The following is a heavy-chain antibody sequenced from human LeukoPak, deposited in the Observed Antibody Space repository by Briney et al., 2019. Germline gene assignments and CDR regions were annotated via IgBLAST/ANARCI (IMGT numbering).Heavy chain of an antibody. J-gene: IGHJ4*02. Sequence: SETLSLTCTVSGGSISSSSYYWGWIRQPPGKGLEWIGSIYYSGSTYYNPPLKSRVTISVDTSKNQFSLKLSSVTAADTAVYYCARWRSGWYWGQGTLVTVSS. CDR1: GGSISSSSYY. D-gene: IGHD6-19*01. V-gene: IGHV4-39*01. CDR2: IYYSGST. CDR3: ARWRSGWY.